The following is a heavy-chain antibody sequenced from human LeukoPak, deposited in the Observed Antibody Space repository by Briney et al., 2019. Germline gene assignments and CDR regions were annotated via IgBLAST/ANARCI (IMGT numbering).Heavy chain of an antibody. V-gene: IGHV1-18*01. J-gene: IGHJ4*02. Sequence: GASVKVSCKDSGYSFTSYGISWVRQAPGQGLEWMGWISAYNGNTNYAQKLQGRVTMTTDTSTSTAYMELRNLRSDDTAVYYCARWLSDYGASPQPDYWGQGTLVTVSS. CDR2: ISAYNGNT. CDR1: GYSFTSYG. D-gene: IGHD4-17*01. CDR3: ARWLSDYGASPQPDY.